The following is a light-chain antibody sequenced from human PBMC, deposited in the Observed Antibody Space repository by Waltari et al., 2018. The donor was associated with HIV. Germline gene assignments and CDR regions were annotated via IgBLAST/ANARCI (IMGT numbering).Light chain of an antibody. Sequence: DIQMTQSPSSLSAYVGDRVFITCRSSQNINSNLNWYQQKPGKAPKLLLYGSSRLQSGVPSRFIGTGSGTDCTLTISSLQAEDFATYLCQQTYSSPRYTFGQGTKLDIK. CDR2: GSS. CDR1: QNINSN. J-gene: IGKJ2*01. CDR3: QQTYSSPRYT. V-gene: IGKV1-39*01.